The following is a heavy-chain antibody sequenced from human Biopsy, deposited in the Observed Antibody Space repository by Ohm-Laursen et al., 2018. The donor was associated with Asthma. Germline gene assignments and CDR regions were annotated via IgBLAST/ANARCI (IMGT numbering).Heavy chain of an antibody. J-gene: IGHJ4*02. CDR2: INGKSNSI. CDR1: GFTFSDYY. D-gene: IGHD3-3*01. Sequence: SLRLSCAASGFTFSDYYMSWIRQAPGKGLEWISYINGKSNSIEYADSVKGRFTISRDNSRNTLNLQMNSVRPDDTAVYYCARDVMEWYLPAFDFWGQGTLVTVSS. CDR3: ARDVMEWYLPAFDF. V-gene: IGHV3-11*06.